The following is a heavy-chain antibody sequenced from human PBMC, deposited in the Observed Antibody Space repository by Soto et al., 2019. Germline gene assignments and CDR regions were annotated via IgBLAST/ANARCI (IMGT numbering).Heavy chain of an antibody. CDR3: ARDSRMATLGDAFDI. CDR1: GGSISSSNW. Sequence: QVQLQESGPGLVKPSGTLSLTCAVSGGSISSSNWWSWVRQPPGKGLEWIGEIYHSGSTNYNPSLKSRVTISVDKSNNQFSLQLSSVTAADTAVYYCARDSRMATLGDAFDIWGQGTMVTVSS. J-gene: IGHJ3*02. V-gene: IGHV4-4*02. CDR2: IYHSGST. D-gene: IGHD5-12*01.